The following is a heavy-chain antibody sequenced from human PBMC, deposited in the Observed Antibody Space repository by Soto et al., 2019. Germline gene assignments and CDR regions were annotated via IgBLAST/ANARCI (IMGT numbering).Heavy chain of an antibody. CDR3: ARTLSSSLFDY. J-gene: IGHJ4*02. Sequence: PSETLSLTCTVSGGSISSGDYYWSWIRQPPGKGLEWVGYIYYSGSTYYNPSLKSRVTISVDTSKNQFSLKLSSVTAADTAVYYCARTLSSSLFDYWGQGTLVTVSS. V-gene: IGHV4-30-4*01. CDR1: GGSISSGDYY. CDR2: IYYSGST. D-gene: IGHD6-6*01.